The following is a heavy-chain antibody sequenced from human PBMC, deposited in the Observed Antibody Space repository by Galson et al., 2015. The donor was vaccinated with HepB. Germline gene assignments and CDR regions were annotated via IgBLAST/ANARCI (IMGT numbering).Heavy chain of an antibody. J-gene: IGHJ4*02. CDR3: ARAYDTSGYYYFDY. Sequence: SVKVSCKASGNTFTGHYMHWVRQAPGQGLEWMGWINPNSGDTNYAQKFQGRVTMTRDTSINTAYMELSRLRSDDTAVYYCARAYDTSGYYYFDYWGQGTLVTVSS. CDR1: GNTFTGHY. V-gene: IGHV1-2*02. D-gene: IGHD3-22*01. CDR2: INPNSGDT.